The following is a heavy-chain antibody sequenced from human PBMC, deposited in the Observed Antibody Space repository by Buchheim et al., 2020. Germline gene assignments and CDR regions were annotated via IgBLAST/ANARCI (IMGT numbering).Heavy chain of an antibody. D-gene: IGHD3-3*01. Sequence: QLQLQESGPGLVKPSETLSLTCTVSGGSISSSSYYWGWIRQPPGKGLEWIGSIYYSGSTYYNPSLKSRVTISVDKSKNQFSLKLSSVTSADTAVYYCARYIRFPTAEDINWFDPWGQGTL. CDR1: GGSISSSSYY. CDR3: ARYIRFPTAEDINWFDP. CDR2: IYYSGST. V-gene: IGHV4-39*01. J-gene: IGHJ5*02.